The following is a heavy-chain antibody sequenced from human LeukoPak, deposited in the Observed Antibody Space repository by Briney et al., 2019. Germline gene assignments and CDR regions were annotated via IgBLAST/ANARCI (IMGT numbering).Heavy chain of an antibody. J-gene: IGHJ1*01. CDR3: AQQVGYCSSGSCYFTY. CDR1: GFTFSSYW. Sequence: GGSLRLSCAASGFTFSSYWMHWVRQAPGKGLVWVSRINGDGTSTTYADSVKGRFTISRDKSKNTLSLQMNSLRAEDTAVYYCAQQVGYCSSGSCYFTYWGQGTLVTVSS. CDR2: INGDGTST. V-gene: IGHV3-74*03. D-gene: IGHD2-15*01.